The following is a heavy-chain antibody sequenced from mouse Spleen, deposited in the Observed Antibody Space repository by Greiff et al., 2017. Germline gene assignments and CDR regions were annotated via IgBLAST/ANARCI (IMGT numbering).Heavy chain of an antibody. V-gene: IGHV5-12*01. J-gene: IGHJ3*01. Sequence: EVKLQESGGGLVQPGGSLKLSCAASGFTFSDYYMYWVRQTPEKRLEWVAYISNGGGSTYYPDTVKGRFTISRDNAKNTLYLQMSRLKSEDTAMYYCARHDAYWGQGTLVTVSA. CDR2: ISNGGGST. CDR1: GFTFSDYY. CDR3: ARHDAY.